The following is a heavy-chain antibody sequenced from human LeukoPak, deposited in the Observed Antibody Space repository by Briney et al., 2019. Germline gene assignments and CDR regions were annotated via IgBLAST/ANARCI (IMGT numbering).Heavy chain of an antibody. D-gene: IGHD3-16*02. CDR2: INHSGST. CDR3: ARGLYYRGWFDP. V-gene: IGHV4-34*01. CDR1: GGSFSGYY. J-gene: IGHJ5*02. Sequence: PSETLSLTCAVYGGSFSGYYWSWIRQPPGKGLEWIGEINHSGSTNYNPSLKSRVTISVDTSKNQFSLKLSSVTAADTAVYYCARGLYYRGWFDPWGQGTLVTVSS.